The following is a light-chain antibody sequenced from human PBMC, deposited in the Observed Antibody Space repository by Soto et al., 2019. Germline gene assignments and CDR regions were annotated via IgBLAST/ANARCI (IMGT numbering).Light chain of an antibody. Sequence: EIVLTQSPGTLSLSPGERATLSCRASQSVSSSYLAWYQQKPGQAPRHLIYGASSRATGIPDTFSGSGSGTDFTLTISRLEPEDFAVYYCQQYGSSQYTFGQGTKLEIK. CDR2: GAS. CDR1: QSVSSSY. J-gene: IGKJ2*01. CDR3: QQYGSSQYT. V-gene: IGKV3-20*01.